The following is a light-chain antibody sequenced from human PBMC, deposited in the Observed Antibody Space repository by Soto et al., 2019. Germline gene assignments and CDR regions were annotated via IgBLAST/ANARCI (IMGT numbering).Light chain of an antibody. CDR2: SAS. J-gene: IGKJ1*01. CDR1: QGITNY. CDR3: QQLNSFGT. Sequence: DIQLTQSPSFLSASLGDRVTITCRASQGITNYLAWYQQNPGKAPKLLIYSASTLQTGGPSRFSGSGSGTEFTLTISSLQPEDFATYYCQQLNSFGTFGQGTTVEMK. V-gene: IGKV1-9*01.